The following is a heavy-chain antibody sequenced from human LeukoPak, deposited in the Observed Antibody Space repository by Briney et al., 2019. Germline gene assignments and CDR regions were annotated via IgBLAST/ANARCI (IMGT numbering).Heavy chain of an antibody. V-gene: IGHV1-18*01. CDR3: ARGVYSSGWLDY. CDR1: GYTFTSYG. CDR2: ISAYNGNT. D-gene: IGHD6-19*01. Sequence: ASVKVSCKASGYTFTSYGISWVRQAPGQGLEWMGWISAYNGNTNYAQKFQGRVTMTRDTSISTAYMELSRLRSDDTAVYYCARGVYSSGWLDYWGQGTLVTVSS. J-gene: IGHJ4*02.